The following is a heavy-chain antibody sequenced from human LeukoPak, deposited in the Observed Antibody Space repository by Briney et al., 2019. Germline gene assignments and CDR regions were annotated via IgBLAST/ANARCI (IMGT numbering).Heavy chain of an antibody. V-gene: IGHV1-8*01. CDR1: GYTFTSYD. CDR2: MNPNSGNT. CDR3: ARAGMVRGVTHYYYYGMDV. J-gene: IGHJ6*02. Sequence: ASVKVSCKASGYTFTSYDINWVRQATGQGLEWMGWMNPNSGNTGYAQKFQGRVTMTRNTSISTAYMELRSLRSDDTAVYYCARAGMVRGVTHYYYYGMDVWGQGTTVTVSS. D-gene: IGHD3-10*01.